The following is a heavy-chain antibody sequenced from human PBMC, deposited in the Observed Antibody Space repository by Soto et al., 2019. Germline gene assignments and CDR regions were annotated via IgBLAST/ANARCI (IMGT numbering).Heavy chain of an antibody. Sequence: GSLRLSCAASGFIFADYGMHWVRQAPGKGLEWVALITYEGRNKYYADAVKGRFTISRDNAKNMVSLQMDSLRAEDTAVYYCAKARGANNWANYYGLDVWGQGTTVTVSS. J-gene: IGHJ6*02. CDR1: GFIFADYG. CDR3: AKARGANNWANYYGLDV. CDR2: ITYEGRNK. D-gene: IGHD1-1*01. V-gene: IGHV3-30*18.